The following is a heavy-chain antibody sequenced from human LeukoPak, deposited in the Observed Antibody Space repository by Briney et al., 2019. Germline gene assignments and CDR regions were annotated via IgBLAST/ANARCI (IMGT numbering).Heavy chain of an antibody. Sequence: ASVKVSCKASGYTFTSYGITWVRQAPGQGLEWMGWINPNSGGTNYAQKFQGRVTMTRDTSISTAYMELSRLRSDDTAVYYCARDQNNWNDGAFDIWSQGTMVTVSS. CDR3: ARDQNNWNDGAFDI. CDR1: GYTFTSYG. CDR2: INPNSGGT. V-gene: IGHV1-2*02. J-gene: IGHJ3*02. D-gene: IGHD1-1*01.